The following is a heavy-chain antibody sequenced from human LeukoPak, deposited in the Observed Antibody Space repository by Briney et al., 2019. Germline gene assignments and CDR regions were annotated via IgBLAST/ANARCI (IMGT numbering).Heavy chain of an antibody. V-gene: IGHV3-23*01. CDR3: AKRDYYDENNFYPLFDS. D-gene: IGHD3-16*01. J-gene: IGHJ4*02. Sequence: GGSLRLSCAASGFVFSGYVMAWFRQPPGKGLDWFSGISGSSGRTYYADSVKGRFTISRDNSKNTLYLQMDGLRAEDTAVYYCAKRDYYDENNFYPLFDSWGQGTLVTVSS. CDR2: ISGSSGRT. CDR1: GFVFSGYV.